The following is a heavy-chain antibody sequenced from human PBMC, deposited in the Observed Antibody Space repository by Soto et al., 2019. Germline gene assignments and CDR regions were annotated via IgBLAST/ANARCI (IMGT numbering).Heavy chain of an antibody. CDR1: GFLFSGYA. Sequence: PGGSLRLSCATSGFLFSGYAMHWVRQTPGKGLEWVAVISYDGNNKYYADSVKGRFTISRDNSKNTLYLQMNSLRAEDTAVYYCAREGHYDFPGYFDYWGQGTLVTVSS. CDR2: ISYDGNNK. D-gene: IGHD3-3*01. CDR3: AREGHYDFPGYFDY. V-gene: IGHV3-30-3*01. J-gene: IGHJ4*02.